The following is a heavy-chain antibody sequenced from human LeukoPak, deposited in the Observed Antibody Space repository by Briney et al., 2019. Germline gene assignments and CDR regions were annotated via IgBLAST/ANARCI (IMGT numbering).Heavy chain of an antibody. D-gene: IGHD3-16*01. V-gene: IGHV4-34*01. J-gene: IGHJ6*03. Sequence: SETLALTCAVYGGSFSGYYWSWIRQPPGKGLEWIGEINHSGSTNYNPSPKSRVTISVDTSKNQFSLKLSSVTAAETAVYYCARGGVGGYYYYYMDVWGKGTTVTVSS. CDR1: GGSFSGYY. CDR3: ARGGVGGYYYYYMDV. CDR2: INHSGST.